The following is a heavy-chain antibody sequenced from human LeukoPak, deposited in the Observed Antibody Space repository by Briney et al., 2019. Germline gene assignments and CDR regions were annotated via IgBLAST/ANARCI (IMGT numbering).Heavy chain of an antibody. D-gene: IGHD3-3*01. CDR1: GGSISSSHYY. CDR2: IYYSGTT. Sequence: PSETLSLTCTVSGGSISSSHYYWGWIRQPPGKGLEWIGTIYYSGTTYYNPSLESRVTISEDTSKNQFSLTLRSVTAADTAVYCARQISDYYCYYIDVWGKGTTVTVSS. V-gene: IGHV4-39*01. J-gene: IGHJ6*03. CDR3: ARQISDYYCYYIDV.